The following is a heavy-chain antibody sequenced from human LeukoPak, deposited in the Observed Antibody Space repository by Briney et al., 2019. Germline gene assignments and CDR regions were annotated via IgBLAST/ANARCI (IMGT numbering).Heavy chain of an antibody. CDR2: IYYSGST. D-gene: IGHD1-20*01. CDR3: ARDASTYNWNRNWFDP. CDR1: GDSMSTYY. Sequence: SQTLSLTCTVSGDSMSTYYWSWIRQPPGKGLEWIGYIYYSGSTNYNPSLKSRVTISVDTSKNQFSLRLKSVTAADTAVYYCARDASTYNWNRNWFDPWGQGTLVTVSS. V-gene: IGHV4-59*01. J-gene: IGHJ5*02.